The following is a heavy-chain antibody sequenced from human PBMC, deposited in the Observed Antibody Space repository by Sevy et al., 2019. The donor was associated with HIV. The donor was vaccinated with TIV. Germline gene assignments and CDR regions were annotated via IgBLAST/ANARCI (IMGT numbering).Heavy chain of an antibody. V-gene: IGHV3-23*01. CDR3: ATDSILVAGHFDY. CDR2: FTGSGTNT. D-gene: IGHD6-19*01. Sequence: GGSLRLSCAASGFTFSSYAMSWVRQAPGKGLEWVSSFTGSGTNTFYADSVKGRFTIPRDNSKNTLYLQMNSLRAEDTAVYYCATDSILVAGHFDYWGQGTLVTVSS. CDR1: GFTFSSYA. J-gene: IGHJ4*02.